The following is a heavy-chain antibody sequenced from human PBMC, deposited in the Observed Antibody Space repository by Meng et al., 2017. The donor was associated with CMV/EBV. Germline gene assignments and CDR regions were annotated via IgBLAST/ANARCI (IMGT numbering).Heavy chain of an antibody. CDR1: GYTFTSYV. D-gene: IGHD3-3*01. CDR2: ISAYNGNT. Sequence: ASVKVSCKAPGYTFTSYVISWVRQAPGQGLEWMGWISAYNGNTNYAQKLQGRVTMTTDTSTSTAYMELRSLRSDDTAVYYCARDLQLNLRFLEWLPLGGNYYYGMDVWGQGTTVTVSS. CDR3: ARDLQLNLRFLEWLPLGGNYYYGMDV. V-gene: IGHV1-18*01. J-gene: IGHJ6*02.